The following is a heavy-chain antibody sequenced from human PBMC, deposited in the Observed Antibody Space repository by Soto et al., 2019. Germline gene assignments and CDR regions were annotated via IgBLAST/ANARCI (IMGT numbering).Heavy chain of an antibody. Sequence: SETLSLTCAVSGGSISSSNWWSWVRQPPGKGLEWIGEIYHSGSTNYNPSLKSRVTISVDKSKNQFSLKLSSVTAADTAVYYCARVGVASSGWYSFDYWGQGTLVTVSS. J-gene: IGHJ4*02. D-gene: IGHD6-19*01. CDR1: GGSISSSNW. CDR3: ARVGVASSGWYSFDY. V-gene: IGHV4-4*02. CDR2: IYHSGST.